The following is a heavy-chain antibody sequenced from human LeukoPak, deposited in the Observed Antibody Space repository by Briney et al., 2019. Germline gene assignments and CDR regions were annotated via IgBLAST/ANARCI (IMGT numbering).Heavy chain of an antibody. CDR1: GFTFSSYW. CDR2: LKQDGSEK. Sequence: GGSLRLSCAASGFTFSSYWMSWVRQAPGKGLEWVANLKQDGSEKYYVDSVKGRFTISRDNAKNSLYLQMNSLRAEDTAVYYCARETGYSSSWYGGFFDYWGQGTLVTVSS. CDR3: ARETGYSSSWYGGFFDY. J-gene: IGHJ4*02. D-gene: IGHD6-13*01. V-gene: IGHV3-7*01.